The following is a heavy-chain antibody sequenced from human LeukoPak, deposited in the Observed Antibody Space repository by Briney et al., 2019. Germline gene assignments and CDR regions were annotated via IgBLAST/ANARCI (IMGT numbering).Heavy chain of an antibody. CDR1: GYTFTGYY. V-gene: IGHV1-2*02. D-gene: IGHD3-22*01. CDR3: ARDQSYYDSSGYYWAY. CDR2: IYPNSGGT. J-gene: IGHJ4*02. Sequence: ASVKVSFKASGYTFTGYYMHWVRQAPGQGLEWMGWIYPNSGGTNYAQKFQGRVPMTRDTSISTAYMELSRLRSDDTAVYYCARDQSYYDSSGYYWAYWGQGTLVTASS.